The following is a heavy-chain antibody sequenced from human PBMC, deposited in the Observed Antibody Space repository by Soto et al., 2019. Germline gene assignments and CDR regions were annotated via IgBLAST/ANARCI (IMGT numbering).Heavy chain of an antibody. CDR2: ISYDGNNE. CDR3: AKDTYYHDTTGYYVFDY. V-gene: IGHV3-30*18. CDR1: GFIFSAYG. J-gene: IGHJ4*02. Sequence: QVQLVESGGGVVQPGRSLRLSCAASGFIFSAYGIHWVRQAPGKGLEWVAVISYDGNNEHYADSVKGRFTISRDNSKNTLFLQMSSLGAEDTAVYCCAKDTYYHDTTGYYVFDYWGQGTLVTVSS. D-gene: IGHD3-22*01.